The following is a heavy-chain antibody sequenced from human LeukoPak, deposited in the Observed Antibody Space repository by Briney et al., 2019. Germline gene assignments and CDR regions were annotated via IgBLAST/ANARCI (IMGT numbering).Heavy chain of an antibody. D-gene: IGHD2-15*01. CDR3: ARGPHCSGGNCYSPAFDY. V-gene: IGHV4-34*01. Sequence: SSETLSLTCAVHVGSFCGYYWCWIRHSPRKGRGWIGQINHSGSTNYNPSLKSRVNMSVDTSKNQFSLKLSSVTAADTAVYYCARGPHCSGGNCYSPAFDYWGQGTLVTVSS. CDR1: VGSFCGYY. CDR2: INHSGST. J-gene: IGHJ4*02.